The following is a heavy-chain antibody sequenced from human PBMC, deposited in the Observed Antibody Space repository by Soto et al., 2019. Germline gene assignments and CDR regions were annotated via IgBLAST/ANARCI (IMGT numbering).Heavy chain of an antibody. CDR3: ARGKINVEIVATTKGAYFAY. D-gene: IGHD5-12*01. CDR1: GGTCGGFC. J-gene: IGHJ4*02. V-gene: IGHV4-34*01. CDR2: INHSGST. Sequence: SLPMPAPRGVEGGTCGGFCGRRIRPPQGKGLEWLGEINHSGSTNYNPSLKSRVTISVDTSKNQFSLKLSSVTAADTAVYYCARGKINVEIVATTKGAYFAYLGQGTLVTVSS.